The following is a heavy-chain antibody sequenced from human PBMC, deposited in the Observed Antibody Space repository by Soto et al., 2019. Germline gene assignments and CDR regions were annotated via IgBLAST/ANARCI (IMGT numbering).Heavy chain of an antibody. CDR3: ASGPCTTSCPIDY. Sequence: EVQLLESGGGLVQPGGSLRLYCAASGFTFSTYAMSWVRQAPGKGLEWVSAITATGGATYYADSVKGRFTISRDNSKNTLYLQMNSLRAEDTALYFCASGPCTTSCPIDYLGQGTLVTVSS. CDR2: ITATGGAT. J-gene: IGHJ4*02. D-gene: IGHD2-2*01. V-gene: IGHV3-23*01. CDR1: GFTFSTYA.